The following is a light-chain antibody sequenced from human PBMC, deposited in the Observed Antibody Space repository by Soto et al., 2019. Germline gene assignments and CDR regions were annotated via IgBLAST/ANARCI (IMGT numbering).Light chain of an antibody. CDR2: DVS. Sequence: QSVLTQPASVSGSPGQSLTISCTGNSSDVGGYNYVSWYQQHPGKAPKLMIYDVSNRPSGVSNRFSGSKSGNTASLTISGLQAEDEADYYCSSYTSSSTLYVFGTGTKVTVL. CDR3: SSYTSSSTLYV. V-gene: IGLV2-14*01. J-gene: IGLJ1*01. CDR1: SSDVGGYNY.